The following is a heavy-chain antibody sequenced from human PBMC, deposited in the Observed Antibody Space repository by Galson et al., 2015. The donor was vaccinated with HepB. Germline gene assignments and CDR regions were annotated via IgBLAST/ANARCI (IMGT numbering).Heavy chain of an antibody. CDR1: GYTFSSYG. CDR3: WRDRGISRSWSEYFYYIDV. CDR2: VSADAGTS. J-gene: IGHJ6*03. D-gene: IGHD6-13*01. Sequence: SVKVSCKASGYTFSSYGISWVRQAPGQGLEWMGWVSADAGTSVSAQTVQGRVTMTTATSTSTAYMEVRSLRSDDTAVYYCWRDRGISRSWSEYFYYIDVWGKGTTVIVSS. V-gene: IGHV1-18*01.